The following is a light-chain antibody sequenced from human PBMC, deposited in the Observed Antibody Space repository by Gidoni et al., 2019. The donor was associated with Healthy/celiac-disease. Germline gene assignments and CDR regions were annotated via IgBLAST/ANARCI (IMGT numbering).Light chain of an antibody. CDR2: AAS. Sequence: DIQMTQSPSSLSASVGDRVPITCRASQRISSKLNWYQQKPGKAPKRLIDAASSLQSGVPSRFSGSGSVIDFNLTISSQQPEDFATYYCQQSYSTLWTFGQGTKVEIK. J-gene: IGKJ1*01. CDR3: QQSYSTLWT. V-gene: IGKV1-39*01. CDR1: QRISSK.